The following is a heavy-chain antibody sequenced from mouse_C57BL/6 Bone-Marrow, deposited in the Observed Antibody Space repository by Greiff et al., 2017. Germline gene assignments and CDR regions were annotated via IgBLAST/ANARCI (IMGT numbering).Heavy chain of an antibody. V-gene: IGHV3-6*01. J-gene: IGHJ2*01. D-gene: IGHD2-3*01. CDR3: ARGWLLRYFDY. CDR2: ISYDGSN. Sequence: DVQLQESGPGLVKPSQSLSLTCSVTGYSITSGYYWNWIRQFPGNKLEWMGYISYDGSNNYNPSLKNRISITRDTSKNQFFLKLNSVTTEDTATYYCARGWLLRYFDYWGQGTTLTVSS. CDR1: GYSITSGYY.